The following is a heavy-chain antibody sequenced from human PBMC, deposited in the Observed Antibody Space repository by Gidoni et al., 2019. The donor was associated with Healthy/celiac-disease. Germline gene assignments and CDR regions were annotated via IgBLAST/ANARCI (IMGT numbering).Heavy chain of an antibody. Sequence: QLQLQESGPGLVKPSETLSLTCTVSGGSISSSSYYWGWIRQPPGKGLEWIGSIYYSGSTYYNPSLKSRVTISVDTSKNQFSLKLSSVTAADTAVYYCARQQWLGHFDYWGQGTLVTVSS. CDR2: IYYSGST. D-gene: IGHD6-19*01. V-gene: IGHV4-39*01. CDR3: ARQQWLGHFDY. J-gene: IGHJ4*02. CDR1: GGSISSSSYY.